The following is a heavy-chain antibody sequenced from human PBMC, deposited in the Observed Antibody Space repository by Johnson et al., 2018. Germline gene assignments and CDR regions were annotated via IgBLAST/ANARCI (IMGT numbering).Heavy chain of an antibody. CDR1: GGSISSGSYY. CDR2: IYTSGST. J-gene: IGHJ3*02. CDR3: ARAYYYDSSGFTPDAFDI. D-gene: IGHD3-22*01. Sequence: QVQLVQSGPGLVKPSQTLSLTCTVSGGSISSGSYYWSWIRQPAGKGLEWIGRIYTSGSTNYNPSLKSRVTISVDTSKNQFSLKLSSVTAADTAVYYCARAYYYDSSGFTPDAFDIWGQGTMVTVSS. V-gene: IGHV4-61*02.